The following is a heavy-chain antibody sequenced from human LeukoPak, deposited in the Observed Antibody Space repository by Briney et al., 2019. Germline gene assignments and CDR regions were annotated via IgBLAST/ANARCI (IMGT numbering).Heavy chain of an antibody. J-gene: IGHJ4*02. CDR1: GGSFSGYY. V-gene: IGHV4-34*01. CDR3: ARYCSGGSCYGYFDC. D-gene: IGHD2-15*01. Sequence: SETLSLTCAVYGGSFSGYYWSWIRQPPGKGLEWIGEINHSGSTNYNPSLKSRVTISVDTSKNQFSLELSSVTAADTAVYYCARYCSGGSCYGYFDCWGQGTLVTVSS. CDR2: INHSGST.